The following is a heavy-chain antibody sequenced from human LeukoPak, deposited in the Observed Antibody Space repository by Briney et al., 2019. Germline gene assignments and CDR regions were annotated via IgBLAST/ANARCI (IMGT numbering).Heavy chain of an antibody. Sequence: SETLSLTCTVSGGSIGTYYWSWIRQPAGKGLEWIGRIFTTGGANYNPSLKSRVTMSLDTSKNLFSLKLNSVTAADRAVYYCVRDGPSWGLLWGQGALVTVSS. CDR3: VRDGPSWGLL. J-gene: IGHJ4*02. V-gene: IGHV4-4*07. CDR1: GGSIGTYY. CDR2: IFTTGGA. D-gene: IGHD7-27*01.